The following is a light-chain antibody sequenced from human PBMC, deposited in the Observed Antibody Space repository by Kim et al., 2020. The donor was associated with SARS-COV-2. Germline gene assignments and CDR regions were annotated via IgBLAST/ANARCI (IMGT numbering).Light chain of an antibody. CDR2: GAF. V-gene: IGKV3-15*01. CDR3: QQYNAWPLT. J-gene: IGKJ4*01. CDR1: QSVSSN. Sequence: SVSPGERATLSCRASQSVSSNLAWYQRKPGQAPRLLIYGAFTRATGIPVRFSGSGSGTEFTLTISSLQSEDSAVYFCQQYNAWPLTFGGGTKLEIK.